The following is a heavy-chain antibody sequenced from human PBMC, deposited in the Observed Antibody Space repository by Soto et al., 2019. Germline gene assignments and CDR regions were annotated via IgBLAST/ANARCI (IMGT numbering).Heavy chain of an antibody. V-gene: IGHV2-5*02. CDR3: AHGNIPVLFDY. CDR2: IYWDDDK. Sequence: SGPTLVNPTQTLTLTCTFSGFSLNTNGVSVGWIRQPPGKALEWLGIIYWDDDKAYSPSLQNRLTLTKDTSKNQVVLTMTNMAPADTATDFCAHGNIPVLFDYWGQGALVTVSS. J-gene: IGHJ4*02. CDR1: GFSLNTNGVS.